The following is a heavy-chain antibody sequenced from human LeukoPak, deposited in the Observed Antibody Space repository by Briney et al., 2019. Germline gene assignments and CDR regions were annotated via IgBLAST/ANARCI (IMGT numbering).Heavy chain of an antibody. CDR3: AREGSGSPHYGMDV. D-gene: IGHD3-10*01. CDR2: INWNGGTT. Sequence: GGSLRLSRAASGFTFDDYGMSWVRQAPGKGLEWVSGINWNGGTTGYADSVKGRFTISRDNAKNSLYLQMNSLRAEDTALYYCAREGSGSPHYGMDVWGQGTTVTVSS. CDR1: GFTFDDYG. V-gene: IGHV3-20*04. J-gene: IGHJ6*02.